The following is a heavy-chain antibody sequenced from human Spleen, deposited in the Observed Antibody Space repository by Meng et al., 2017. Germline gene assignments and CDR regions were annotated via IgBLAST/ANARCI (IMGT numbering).Heavy chain of an antibody. D-gene: IGHD6-19*01. CDR3: ASWIYSCGWQ. J-gene: IGHJ4*02. CDR2: IYTGGDT. CDR1: GGHISSIDW. Sequence: QGQVGEGGPRLLTPSGPLSSTCVFSGGHISSIDWWSWVRQPPGKGLEWIGKIYTGGDTNYNPSLKSRVTIAIDRSKNQFSLKLSSVTAADTAVYYCASWIYSCGWQWGQGTLVTVSS. V-gene: IGHV4/OR15-8*02.